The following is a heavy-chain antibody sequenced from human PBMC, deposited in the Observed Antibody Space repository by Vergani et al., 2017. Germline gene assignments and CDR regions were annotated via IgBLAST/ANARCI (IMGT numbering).Heavy chain of an antibody. Sequence: EVQLVESGGGLVKPGGSLRLSCAASGFTFSSYSMNWVRQAPGKGLEWVSSISSSSSYIYYADSGKGRFTISRDNAKNSLYLQMNSLRAEDTAVYYCAREEALGYCSGGSCYSGKRADYWGQGTLVTVSS. V-gene: IGHV3-21*01. D-gene: IGHD2-15*01. CDR1: GFTFSSYS. CDR3: AREEALGYCSGGSCYSGKRADY. J-gene: IGHJ4*02. CDR2: ISSSSSYI.